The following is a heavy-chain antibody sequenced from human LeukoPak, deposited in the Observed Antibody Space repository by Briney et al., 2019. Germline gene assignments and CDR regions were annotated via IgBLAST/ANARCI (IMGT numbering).Heavy chain of an antibody. CDR3: AANENWGTDLLFDY. V-gene: IGHV1-18*01. Sequence: ASVKVSCKASGYTFTSYGISWVRQAPGQGLEWMGWISAYNGNTNYAQKLQGRVTMTTDTSTSTAYMELRSLRSDDTALYYCAANENWGTDLLFDYWGQGTLVTVSS. J-gene: IGHJ4*02. D-gene: IGHD7-27*01. CDR1: GYTFTSYG. CDR2: ISAYNGNT.